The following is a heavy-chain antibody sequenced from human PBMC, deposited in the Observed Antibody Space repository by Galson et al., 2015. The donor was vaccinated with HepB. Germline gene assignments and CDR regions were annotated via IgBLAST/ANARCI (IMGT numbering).Heavy chain of an antibody. D-gene: IGHD6-6*01. CDR3: AREGMWGAARYYYYGMDV. Sequence: SVKVSCKASGYTFTSYYMHWVRQAPGQGLEWMGIINPSGGSTSYAQKFQGRVTMTRDTSISTAYMELSRLRSDDTAVYYCAREGMWGAARYYYYGMDVWGQGTTVTVSS. J-gene: IGHJ6*02. CDR1: GYTFTSYY. V-gene: IGHV1-46*01. CDR2: INPSGGST.